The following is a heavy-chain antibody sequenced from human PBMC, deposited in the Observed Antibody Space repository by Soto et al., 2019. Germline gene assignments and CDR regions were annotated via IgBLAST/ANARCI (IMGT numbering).Heavy chain of an antibody. CDR3: ARDRLVFVDFGGMDV. CDR1: GFTFSNSA. CDR2: IRDSDSGGST. J-gene: IGHJ6*02. D-gene: IGHD3-10*02. Sequence: EVQLLESGGGLVQPGGSLRLSCAASGFTFSNSAMTWVRQAPAKGLEWVSTIRDSDSGGSTFYADSVKGRFTISRDDSKNTLYLQMNSLRAEDTAVYYCARDRLVFVDFGGMDVWGQGTTVTVSS. V-gene: IGHV3-23*01.